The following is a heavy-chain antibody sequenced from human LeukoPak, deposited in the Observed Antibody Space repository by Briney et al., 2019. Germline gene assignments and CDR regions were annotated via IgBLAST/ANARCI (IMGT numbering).Heavy chain of an antibody. CDR3: AGAPRSGSYYNVLYYYGMDV. V-gene: IGHV4-34*01. Sequence: SETLSLTCALYGGSFSGYYWSWIRQPPGKGREWIGEINHSGSTNYNPSLKSRATISVDTSKNQFSLKLSSVTAADTAVYYCAGAPRSGSYYNVLYYYGMDVWGQGTTVTVSS. CDR2: INHSGST. CDR1: GGSFSGYY. J-gene: IGHJ6*02. D-gene: IGHD3-10*01.